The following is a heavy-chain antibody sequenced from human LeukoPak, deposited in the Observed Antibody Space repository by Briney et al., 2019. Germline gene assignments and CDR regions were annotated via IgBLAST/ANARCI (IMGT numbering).Heavy chain of an antibody. Sequence: SETLSLTCTVSGGSISPSYWSWIRQPPGKGLEWIGYIYYTGSTNYNPSLKSRVTISVDTSKNQFSLKLSSVTAADTAVYYCARGLYGDYDGAPYWGQGTLVTVSS. V-gene: IGHV4-59*12. CDR2: IYYTGST. D-gene: IGHD4-17*01. J-gene: IGHJ4*02. CDR3: ARGLYGDYDGAPY. CDR1: GGSISPSY.